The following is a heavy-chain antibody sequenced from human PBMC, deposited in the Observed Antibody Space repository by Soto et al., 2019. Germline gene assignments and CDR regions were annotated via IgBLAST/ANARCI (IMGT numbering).Heavy chain of an antibody. V-gene: IGHV3-21*01. CDR3: ARDQSRFGTYDAFDI. J-gene: IGHJ3*02. D-gene: IGHD3-10*01. CDR2: ISSSSSYI. Sequence: LGGSLRLSCAASGFTFSSYSMNWVRQAPGKGLEWVSSISSSSSYIYYADSVKGRFTISRDNAKNSLYLQMNSLRAEDTAVYYCARDQSRFGTYDAFDIWGQGTMVTVSS. CDR1: GFTFSSYS.